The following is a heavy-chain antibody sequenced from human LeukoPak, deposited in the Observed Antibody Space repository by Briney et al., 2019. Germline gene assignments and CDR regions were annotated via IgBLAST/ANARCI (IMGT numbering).Heavy chain of an antibody. V-gene: IGHV4-59*08. J-gene: IGHJ3*02. CDR2: IYYSGST. CDR3: ARHYSSGYYLDAFDI. D-gene: IGHD3-22*01. CDR1: GGSISSYY. Sequence: SETLSLTCTVSGGSISSYYWGWIRRPPGKGLEWLGYIYYSGSTNCNPSLKSRVTISVDTSKNQFSLKLSSVTAADTAVYYCARHYSSGYYLDAFDIWGQGTMVTVPS.